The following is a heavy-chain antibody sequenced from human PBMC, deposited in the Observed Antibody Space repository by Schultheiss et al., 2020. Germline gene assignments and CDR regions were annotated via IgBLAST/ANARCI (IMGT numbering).Heavy chain of an antibody. V-gene: IGHV3-21*01. Sequence: GESLKISCAASGFTFSSYSMNWVRQAPGKGLEWVSSISSSSSYIYNADSVKGRFTISRDKSKNTLYLQMNSLRAEDTAVYYCARGGGSYSLDYWGQGTLVTVSS. CDR1: GFTFSSYS. D-gene: IGHD1-26*01. J-gene: IGHJ4*02. CDR3: ARGGGSYSLDY. CDR2: ISSSSSYI.